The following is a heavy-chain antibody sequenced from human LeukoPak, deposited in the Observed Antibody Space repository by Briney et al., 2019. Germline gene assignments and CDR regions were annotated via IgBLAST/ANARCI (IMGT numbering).Heavy chain of an antibody. CDR3: ARGVGSGWYNWFDP. CDR1: GYTFTGYY. CDR2: INPNSGGT. Sequence: ASVKVSCKASGYTFTGYYMHWVRQAPGQGLEWMGWINPNSGGTNYAQKFQGRGTMTRDTSISTAYMELSRLRSDDTAVYYCARGVGSGWYNWFDPWGQGTLVTVS. D-gene: IGHD6-19*01. V-gene: IGHV1-2*02. J-gene: IGHJ5*02.